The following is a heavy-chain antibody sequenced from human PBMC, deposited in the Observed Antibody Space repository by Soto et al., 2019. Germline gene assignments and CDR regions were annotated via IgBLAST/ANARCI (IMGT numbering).Heavy chain of an antibody. V-gene: IGHV4-34*01. J-gene: IGHJ4*02. CDR2: INHSGST. CDR1: GGSFSGYY. Sequence: SETLSITCAVYGGSFSGYYWSWIRQPPGKGLEWIGEINHSGSTNYNPSLKSRVTISVDTSKNQFSLKLSSVTAADTAVYYCARAPIVVVPAAMRSTKYYFDYWGQGTLVTVSS. D-gene: IGHD2-2*01. CDR3: ARAPIVVVPAAMRSTKYYFDY.